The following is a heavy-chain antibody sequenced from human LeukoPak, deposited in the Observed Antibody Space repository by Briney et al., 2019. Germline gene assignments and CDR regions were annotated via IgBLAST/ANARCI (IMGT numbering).Heavy chain of an antibody. CDR3: AKEDGLYYYDSSGPNGPFDY. D-gene: IGHD3-22*01. CDR1: GFTFSDYY. CDR2: ISSSGSTI. V-gene: IGHV3-11*04. Sequence: GGSLRLSCAASGFTFSDYYMSWIRQAPGKGLEWVSYISSSGSTIYYADSVKGRFTISRDNSKNTLYLQMNSLRAEDTAVYYCAKEDGLYYYDSSGPNGPFDYWGQGTLVTVSS. J-gene: IGHJ4*02.